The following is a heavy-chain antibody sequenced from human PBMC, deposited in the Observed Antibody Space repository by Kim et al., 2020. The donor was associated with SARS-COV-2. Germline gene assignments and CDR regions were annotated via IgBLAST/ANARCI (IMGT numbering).Heavy chain of an antibody. CDR2: INHSGST. Sequence: SETLSLTCAVYGGSFSGYYWSWIRQPPGKGLEWIGEINHSGSTNYNPSLKSRVTISVDTSKNQFSLKLSSVTAADTAVYYCARGRGQPRYCSGGSCYWASSGWFDPWGQGTLVTVSS. CDR3: ARGRGQPRYCSGGSCYWASSGWFDP. CDR1: GGSFSGYY. D-gene: IGHD2-15*01. J-gene: IGHJ5*02. V-gene: IGHV4-34*01.